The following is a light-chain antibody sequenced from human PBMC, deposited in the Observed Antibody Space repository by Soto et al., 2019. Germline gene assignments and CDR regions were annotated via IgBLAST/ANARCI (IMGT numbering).Light chain of an antibody. CDR3: QQYHNWPPKYT. CDR2: GAS. CDR1: QSLSSSY. V-gene: IGKV3-20*01. Sequence: EIVLTQSPGTLSLSPGERATLSCRASQSLSSSYLAWYQQKPGQAPRLLIYGASSRATGIPDRFSGSGSGSEFTLTISSLKSEDFVVYYCQQYHNWPPKYTFGQGTKVDIK. J-gene: IGKJ2*01.